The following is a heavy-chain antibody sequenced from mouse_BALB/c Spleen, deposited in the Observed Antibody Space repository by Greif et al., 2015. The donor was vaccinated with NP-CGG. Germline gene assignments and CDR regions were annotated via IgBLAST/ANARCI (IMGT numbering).Heavy chain of an antibody. CDR1: GFAFSSYD. Sequence: EVKLVESGGGLVKPGGSLKLSCAASGFAFSSYDMSWVRQTPEKRLEWVAYISSGGGSTYYPDTVKGRFTISRDNAKNTLYLQMSSLKSEDTAMYYCARRGYGNYKYYFDYWGQGTTLTVSS. V-gene: IGHV5-12-1*01. D-gene: IGHD2-10*02. CDR2: ISSGGGST. J-gene: IGHJ2*01. CDR3: ARRGYGNYKYYFDY.